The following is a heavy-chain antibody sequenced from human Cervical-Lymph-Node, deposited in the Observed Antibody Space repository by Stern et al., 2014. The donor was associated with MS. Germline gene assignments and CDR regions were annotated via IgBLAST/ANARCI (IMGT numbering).Heavy chain of an antibody. Sequence: DVQLVQSGAEMKKPGDSLKISCKASGYSFTNYWIGWVRQMPGTGLEWMGVMYPGDSEPRSSPSFQGLVTISAANPIPTAYLQWSHLKASDTAMYYCARARRGYDSSGNDYWYFDLWGRGTLVTVSS. D-gene: IGHD3-22*01. J-gene: IGHJ2*01. CDR3: ARARRGYDSSGNDYWYFDL. CDR1: GYSFTNYW. CDR2: MYPGDSEP. V-gene: IGHV5-51*04.